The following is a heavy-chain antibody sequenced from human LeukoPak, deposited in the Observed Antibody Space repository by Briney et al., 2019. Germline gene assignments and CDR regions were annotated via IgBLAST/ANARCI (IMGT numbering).Heavy chain of an antibody. CDR3: ARQGVPYYGSGSYYLDY. CDR1: GGSISSYY. D-gene: IGHD3-10*01. CDR2: IYTSGST. J-gene: IGHJ4*02. Sequence: SETLSLTCTVSGGSISSYYWSWIRQPAGKGLEWIGRIYTSGSTNYNPSLKSRVTISVDTSKNQFSLKLSSVTAADTAVYYCARQGVPYYGSGSYYLDYWGQGTLVTVSS. V-gene: IGHV4-4*07.